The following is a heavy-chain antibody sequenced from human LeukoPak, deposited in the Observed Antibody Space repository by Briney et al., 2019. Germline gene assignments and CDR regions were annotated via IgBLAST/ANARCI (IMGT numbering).Heavy chain of an antibody. CDR3: ARESLIVVVPAAMRGPTFFDY. Sequence: PSETLSLTCAVYGGSLSGYYWSWIRQPAGKGLEWIGRIYTSGSTNYNPSLKSRVTMSVDTPKNQFSLKLSSVTAADTAVYYCARESLIVVVPAAMRGPTFFDYWGQGTLVTVSS. D-gene: IGHD2-2*01. J-gene: IGHJ4*02. V-gene: IGHV4-4*07. CDR1: GGSLSGYY. CDR2: IYTSGST.